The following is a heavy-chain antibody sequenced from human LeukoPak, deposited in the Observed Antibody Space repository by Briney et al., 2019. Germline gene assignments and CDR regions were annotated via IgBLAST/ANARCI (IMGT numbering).Heavy chain of an antibody. Sequence: PSETLSLTCTVSGDSISSSSSYWGWIRQPPGKGLEWIGIIYYSGITYYNPSLKSRVAISVDTSMNQFSLKLSSVAAADTAVYYCARHPVLPYSSGYYDYWGQGTLVTVSS. CDR1: GDSISSSSSY. CDR3: ARHPVLPYSSGYYDY. V-gene: IGHV4-39*01. D-gene: IGHD6-19*01. CDR2: IYYSGIT. J-gene: IGHJ4*02.